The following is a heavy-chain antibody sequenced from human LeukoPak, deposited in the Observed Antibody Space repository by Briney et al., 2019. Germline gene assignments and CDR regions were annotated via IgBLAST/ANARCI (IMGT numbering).Heavy chain of an antibody. CDR1: GGSFSSSTYY. V-gene: IGHV4-39*07. J-gene: IGHJ6*02. D-gene: IGHD3-10*01. CDR2: IHYSGST. Sequence: PSETLSLTCTVSGGSFSSSTYYWGWVRQPPGKGLEWIGSIHYSGSTYYTPSLKSRVTISVDTSKNQFSLKLSSVTAADTAVYYCARDNRWFGNAYYYGMDVWGQGTTVTVSS. CDR3: ARDNRWFGNAYYYGMDV.